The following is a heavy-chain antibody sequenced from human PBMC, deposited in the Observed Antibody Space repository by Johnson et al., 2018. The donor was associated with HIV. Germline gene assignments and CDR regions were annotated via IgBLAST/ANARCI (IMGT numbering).Heavy chain of an antibody. CDR3: AREGYYSADAFDI. D-gene: IGHD3-22*01. Sequence: QVQLVESGGGVVQPGRSLRLSCAASGFTFSSYAMHWVRQAPGKGLEWVAVISYDGSNKYYADSVKGRFTISRDNYKNTLYLQMNSLRAEDTAVYYCAREGYYSADAFDIWGQGTMVTVSS. J-gene: IGHJ3*02. V-gene: IGHV3-30-3*01. CDR1: GFTFSSYA. CDR2: ISYDGSNK.